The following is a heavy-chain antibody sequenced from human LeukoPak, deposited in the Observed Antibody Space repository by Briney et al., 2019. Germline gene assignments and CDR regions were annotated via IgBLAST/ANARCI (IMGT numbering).Heavy chain of an antibody. CDR1: GFIFSTYG. CDR3: ASSTVTTRGVGDFDL. V-gene: IGHV3-33*01. D-gene: IGHD4-17*01. J-gene: IGHJ3*01. CDR2: IWYDGSNE. Sequence: AGSLRLSCEASGFIFSTYGMNWVRQAPGKGLEWVAIIWYDGSNEYYADSVKGRFSISRDNSKSKLYLEMNSLRADDTAIYYCASSTVTTRGVGDFDLWGHGTWVTVSS.